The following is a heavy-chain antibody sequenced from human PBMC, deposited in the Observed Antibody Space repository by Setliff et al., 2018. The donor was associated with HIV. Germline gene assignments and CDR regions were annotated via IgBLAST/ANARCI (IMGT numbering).Heavy chain of an antibody. CDR3: ARLSLSLVRGIINSGDRFFDY. V-gene: IGHV4-39*01. CDR2: IFYSGNT. D-gene: IGHD3-10*01. CDR1: RVSIGSARYY. J-gene: IGHJ4*02. Sequence: SETLSLTCNVSRVSIGSARYYWAWIRQSPGNRLEWIGTIFYSGNTYYNPSLKDRAAIWIDTSKNQFSLKLHSVTAADTAVYYCARLSLSLVRGIINSGDRFFDYWGQGSLVTVSS.